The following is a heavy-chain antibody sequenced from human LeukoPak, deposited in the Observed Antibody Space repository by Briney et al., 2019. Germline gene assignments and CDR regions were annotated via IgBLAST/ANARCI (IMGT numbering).Heavy chain of an antibody. CDR1: GASIDSGDSGGYY. J-gene: IGHJ5*02. CDR2: VYYSGSL. D-gene: IGHD4/OR15-4a*01. CDR3: ARRDYAAWFDP. Sequence: PSETLSLTCSVSGASIDSGDSGGYYWAWLRQPPGKGLEWIGSVYYSGSLKYNPSLKGRVSISRDMSKNQFFLNLNSVNATDTAVYYCARRDYAAWFDPWGQGSLDTVST. V-gene: IGHV4-39*07.